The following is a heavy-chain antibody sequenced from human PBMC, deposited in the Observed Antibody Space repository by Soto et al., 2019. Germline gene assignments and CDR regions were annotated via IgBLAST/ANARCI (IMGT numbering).Heavy chain of an antibody. Sequence: ASETLSLTCAVSGGSISSGGYSWSWIRQPPGKGLEWIGYIYHSGSTYYNPSLKSRVTISVDRSKNQFSLKLSSVTAADTAVYYCARDSGSSGYSPFDYWGQGTLVTVS. CDR2: IYHSGST. CDR1: GGSISSGGYS. V-gene: IGHV4-30-2*01. CDR3: ARDSGSSGYSPFDY. D-gene: IGHD3-22*01. J-gene: IGHJ4*02.